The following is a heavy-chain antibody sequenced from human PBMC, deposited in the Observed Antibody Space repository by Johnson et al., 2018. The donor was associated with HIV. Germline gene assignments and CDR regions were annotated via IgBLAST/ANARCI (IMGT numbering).Heavy chain of an antibody. Sequence: QVQLVESGGGVVQPGGSLRLSCAASGFTFSSYGMHWVRQAPGKGLEWVAFIRYDGSNKYYADSVKGRFTISRDNSKNTLSLQMNSPRVDDTAIYYCARTTYSSPGAFDIWGQGTMVTVSS. CDR3: ARTTYSSPGAFDI. CDR2: IRYDGSNK. D-gene: IGHD6-19*01. J-gene: IGHJ3*02. CDR1: GFTFSSYG. V-gene: IGHV3-30*02.